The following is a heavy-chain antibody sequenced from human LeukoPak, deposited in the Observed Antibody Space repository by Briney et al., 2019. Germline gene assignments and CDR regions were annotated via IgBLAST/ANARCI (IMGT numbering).Heavy chain of an antibody. D-gene: IGHD2-2*01. Sequence: GGSLRLSCAASGFTFSSYWMSWVRQAPGKGLEWVANIKQDGSEKYYVDSVKGRFTISRDNAKNSLYLQMNSLRAEDTAVYYCASSPYLSDYYGMDVWGQGTTVTASS. CDR1: GFTFSSYW. CDR2: IKQDGSEK. CDR3: ASSPYLSDYYGMDV. J-gene: IGHJ6*02. V-gene: IGHV3-7*01.